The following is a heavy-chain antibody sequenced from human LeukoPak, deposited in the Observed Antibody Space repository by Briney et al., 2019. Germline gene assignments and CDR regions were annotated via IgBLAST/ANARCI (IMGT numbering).Heavy chain of an antibody. Sequence: GGSLRLSCAASGFTFSSYSMNWVRQAPGKGLEWISYISVSGSYTNYADSVKGRFTISRDNAKNSLYLQMISLRAEDTAVYYCARCGTPNNYYGYGVDVWGQGTTVIVSS. J-gene: IGHJ6*02. CDR2: ISVSGSYT. V-gene: IGHV3-21*05. CDR3: ARCGTPNNYYGYGVDV. CDR1: GFTFSSYS. D-gene: IGHD1-26*01.